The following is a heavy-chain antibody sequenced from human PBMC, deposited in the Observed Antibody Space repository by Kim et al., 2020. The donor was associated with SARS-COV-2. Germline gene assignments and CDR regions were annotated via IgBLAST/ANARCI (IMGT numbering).Heavy chain of an antibody. CDR1: GFTFSSYW. CDR2: INIDGSST. J-gene: IGHJ4*02. V-gene: IGHV3-74*01. Sequence: GGSLRLSCAASGFTFSSYWMHWVRQAPGKGLVWVSHINIDGSSTSYADSVKGRFTISRDNAKNTLYLQMNSLRAEDTAVYYCARGLGLRDDYWGQGTLVTVSS. D-gene: IGHD3-16*01. CDR3: ARGLGLRDDY.